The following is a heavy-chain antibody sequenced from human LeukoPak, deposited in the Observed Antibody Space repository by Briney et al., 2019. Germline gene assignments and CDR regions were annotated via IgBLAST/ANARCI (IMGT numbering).Heavy chain of an antibody. CDR1: GFTFRSYS. D-gene: IGHD2-15*01. V-gene: IGHV3-48*01. CDR2: IGGSSSTI. Sequence: GGSLRLSCAASGFTFRSYSMNWVRQAPGKGLEWVSYIGGSSSTIYYADSVKGRSTISRDNAKESLYLQMNSLRAEDTAVYYCARGPGEYCSGGSCYSAGYWGQGTLVTVSS. CDR3: ARGPGEYCSGGSCYSAGY. J-gene: IGHJ4*02.